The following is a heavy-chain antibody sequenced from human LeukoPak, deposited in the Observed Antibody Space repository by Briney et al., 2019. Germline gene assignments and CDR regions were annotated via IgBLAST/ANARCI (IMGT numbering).Heavy chain of an antibody. J-gene: IGHJ4*02. CDR2: INQDGSEK. D-gene: IGHD2-15*01. CDR1: GLTFKNYA. Sequence: GGSLRLSCAASGLTFKNYAMSWVRQAPGKGLEWVANINQDGSEKNYVDSLKGRFTISRDNAENSLDLQMNSLRAEDTAVYYCARDAYCSGGSCYVYWGQGTLVTVSS. V-gene: IGHV3-7*01. CDR3: ARDAYCSGGSCYVY.